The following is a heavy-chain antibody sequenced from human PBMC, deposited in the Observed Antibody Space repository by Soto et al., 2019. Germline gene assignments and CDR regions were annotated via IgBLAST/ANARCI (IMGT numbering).Heavy chain of an antibody. J-gene: IGHJ3*02. D-gene: IGHD3-22*01. CDR2: ISAYNGNT. V-gene: IGHV1-18*01. Sequence: ASVTVSCQASGYTFTSYGISWVRQAPGQGLEWMGWISAYNGNTNYAQKLQGRVTMTTDTSTSTAYMELRSLRSDDTAVYYCARGGGDDSSGYVAFDIWGQGTMVTVSS. CDR3: ARGGGDDSSGYVAFDI. CDR1: GYTFTSYG.